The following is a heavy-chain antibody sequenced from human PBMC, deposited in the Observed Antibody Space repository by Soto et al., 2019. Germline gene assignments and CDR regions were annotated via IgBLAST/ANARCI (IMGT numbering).Heavy chain of an antibody. Sequence: EVQLVESGGGLVKPGGSLRLSCAASGFTFSNAWMSWVRQAPGKGLEWVGRIKSKTDGGTTDYAAPVKGRFTISRDDSKNTLYLQMNSLKTEDTAVYYCTTDTSTEAYAFDMWGQGTMVTVSS. CDR1: GFTFSNAW. V-gene: IGHV3-15*01. J-gene: IGHJ3*02. D-gene: IGHD4-17*01. CDR2: IKSKTDGGTT. CDR3: TTDTSTEAYAFDM.